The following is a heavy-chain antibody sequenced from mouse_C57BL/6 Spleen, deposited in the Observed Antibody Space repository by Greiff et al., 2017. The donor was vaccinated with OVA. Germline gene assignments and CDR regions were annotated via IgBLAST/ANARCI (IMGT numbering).Heavy chain of an antibody. CDR1: GFTFSDYY. J-gene: IGHJ3*01. CDR2: ISNGGGST. D-gene: IGHD2-3*01. CDR3: ARGAIYDGYYGAY. Sequence: EVQLVESGGGLVQPGGSLKLSCAASGFTFSDYYMYWVRQTPEKRLEWVAYISNGGGSTYYPDTVKGRFTISRDNAKNTLYLQMSRLKSEDTAMYYCARGAIYDGYYGAYWGQGTLVTVSA. V-gene: IGHV5-12*01.